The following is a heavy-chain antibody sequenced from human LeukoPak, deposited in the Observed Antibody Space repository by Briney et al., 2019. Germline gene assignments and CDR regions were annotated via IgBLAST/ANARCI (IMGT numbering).Heavy chain of an antibody. D-gene: IGHD3-9*01. J-gene: IGHJ4*02. Sequence: GGSLRLSCTASGFTFSDYFMSWIRQAPGKGLEWISQISRSGTTIYYADSVKGRFTISRDNAKNSLYLQMNSLRDEDTAVYYCARGRYRAHGAFDYWGQGTLVTVSS. CDR3: ARGRYRAHGAFDY. V-gene: IGHV3-11*04. CDR1: GFTFSDYF. CDR2: ISRSGTTI.